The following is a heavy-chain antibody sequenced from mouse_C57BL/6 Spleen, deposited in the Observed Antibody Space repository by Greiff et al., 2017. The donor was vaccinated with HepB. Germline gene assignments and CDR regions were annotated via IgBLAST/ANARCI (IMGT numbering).Heavy chain of an antibody. D-gene: IGHD4-1*01. CDR3: ARQLTGTGYYFDY. CDR2: ISSGSSTI. CDR1: GFTFSDYG. Sequence: DVKLVESGGGLVKPGGSLKLSCAASGFTFSDYGMHWVRQAPEKGLEWVAYISSGSSTIYYADTVKGRFTISRDNAKNTLFLQMTSLRSEDTAMYYCARQLTGTGYYFDYWGQGTTLTVSS. V-gene: IGHV5-17*01. J-gene: IGHJ2*01.